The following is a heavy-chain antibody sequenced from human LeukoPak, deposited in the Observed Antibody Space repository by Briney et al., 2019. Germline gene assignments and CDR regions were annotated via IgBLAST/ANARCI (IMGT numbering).Heavy chain of an antibody. V-gene: IGHV4-59*01. CDR1: GGSISSDY. J-gene: IGHJ4*02. D-gene: IGHD6-13*01. CDR3: ARRIASSGKGFDY. Sequence: SETLSLTCTVSGGSISSDYWSWIRQAPGKGLEWIGYISYTESTNYNPSLKSRVTISVDMSKRQFSLKLSSVTAADTAVYYCARRIASSGKGFDYWGQGTLVTVSS. CDR2: ISYTEST.